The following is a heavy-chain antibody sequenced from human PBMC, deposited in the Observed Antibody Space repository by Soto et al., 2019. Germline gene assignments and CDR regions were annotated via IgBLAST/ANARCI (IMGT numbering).Heavy chain of an antibody. CDR3: ARSYYYDGTAYYYDY. V-gene: IGHV3-48*02. D-gene: IGHD3-22*01. Sequence: GGSLRLSCAASGFTFSSYGMHWVRQAPGKGLEWVSSINSDSSTIYHADSVKGRFTISRDNAKNSLDLQMNSLRDEDTAVYYCARSYYYDGTAYYYDYWGQGALVTVSS. J-gene: IGHJ4*02. CDR1: GFTFSSYG. CDR2: INSDSSTI.